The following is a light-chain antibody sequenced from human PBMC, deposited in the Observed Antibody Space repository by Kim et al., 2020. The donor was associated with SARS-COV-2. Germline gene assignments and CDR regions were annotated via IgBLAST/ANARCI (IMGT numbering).Light chain of an antibody. CDR3: QAWDSRNVV. J-gene: IGLJ2*01. Sequence: SYELTQPPSVSVYPGQKASITSSGDKLGDKYACWYQQKPGQSPVLVIYQDTKRASGIRERLSGTNYGNTATLTIRGTEAMEEADYYCQAWDSRNVVLGGG. CDR2: QDT. CDR1: KLGDKY. V-gene: IGLV3-1*01.